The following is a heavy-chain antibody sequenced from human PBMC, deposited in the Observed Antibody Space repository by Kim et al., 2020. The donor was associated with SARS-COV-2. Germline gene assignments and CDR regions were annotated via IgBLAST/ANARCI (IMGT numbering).Heavy chain of an antibody. V-gene: IGHV4-38-2*02. CDR2: IYHSGST. D-gene: IGHD2-21*02. CDR1: GYSISSGYY. Sequence: SETLSLTCTVSGYSISSGYYWGWIRQPPGKGLEWIGSIYHSGSTYYNPSLKSRVTISVDTSKNQFSLKLSSVTAADTAVYYCARARLRGEGDDFDYWGQG. J-gene: IGHJ4*02. CDR3: ARARLRGEGDDFDY.